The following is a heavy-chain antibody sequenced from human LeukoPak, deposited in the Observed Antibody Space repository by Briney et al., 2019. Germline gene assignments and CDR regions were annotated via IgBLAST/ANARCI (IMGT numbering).Heavy chain of an antibody. CDR1: GGTFSSYA. D-gene: IGHD5-24*01. CDR2: IIPIFGTA. CDR3: ASTRIFGRWLQLGSIYYFDY. V-gene: IGHV1-69*13. Sequence: SVKVSCKASGGTFSSYAISWVRQAPGQGLEWMGGIIPIFGTANYAQKFQGRVTITADESTSTAYMELSSLRSEDTAVYYCASTRIFGRWLQLGSIYYFDYWGQGTLVTVSS. J-gene: IGHJ4*02.